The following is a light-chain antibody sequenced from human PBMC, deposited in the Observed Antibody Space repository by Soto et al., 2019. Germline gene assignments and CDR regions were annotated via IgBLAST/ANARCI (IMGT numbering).Light chain of an antibody. CDR2: EVS. CDR3: CSYAGSSTLGV. J-gene: IGLJ1*01. Sequence: QSALTQPASVSGSPGQSITISCTGTSSDVGSYNLVSWYQQHPGKAPKLMIYEVSKRPSGVSNRFSGSKSGNTASLTISGLQAEYEADYYCCSYAGSSTLGVFXTGTKVTVL. CDR1: SSDVGSYNL. V-gene: IGLV2-23*02.